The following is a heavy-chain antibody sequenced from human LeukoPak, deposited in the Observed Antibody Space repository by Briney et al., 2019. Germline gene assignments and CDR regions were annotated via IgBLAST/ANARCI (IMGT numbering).Heavy chain of an antibody. V-gene: IGHV3-21*04. CDR1: GFTFNSYS. D-gene: IGHD4/OR15-4a*01. J-gene: IGHJ4*02. CDR3: ARRAGAYSHPYDY. Sequence: GGSLRLSCAASGFTFNSYSMNWFRQAPGKGLEWVSSISSSSRFIYYADSVKGRFTISRDNAKNSLYLQMTSLRAEDTAVYYCARRAGAYSHPYDYWGQGTLVTVSS. CDR2: ISSSSRFI.